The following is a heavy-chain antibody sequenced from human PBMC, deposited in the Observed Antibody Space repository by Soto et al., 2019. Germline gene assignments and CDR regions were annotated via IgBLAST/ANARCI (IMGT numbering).Heavy chain of an antibody. Sequence: EVQLVESGGGLAQPGRSLRLSCATSGFTFDDYATHWVRQAPGKGLEWVSGISWDGGTIGYADSVKGRFTISRDNAKKSLFMEMNTLRPEDTAIYFCAKDLFQYDFWSGYQKWGQGTLVTVSS. V-gene: IGHV3-9*01. CDR1: GFTFDDYA. D-gene: IGHD3-3*01. CDR2: ISWDGGTI. CDR3: AKDLFQYDFWSGYQK. J-gene: IGHJ4*02.